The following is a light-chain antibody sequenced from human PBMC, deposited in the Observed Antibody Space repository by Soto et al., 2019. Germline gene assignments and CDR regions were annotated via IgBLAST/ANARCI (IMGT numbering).Light chain of an antibody. CDR3: SSYGGSSNV. CDR1: SSDVGGYNY. J-gene: IGLJ1*01. Sequence: QSVLTQPRSASGSPGQSVAISCTGTSSDVGGYNYVSWYQQHPGKAPKLMIYEVNKRPSGVPDRYSGSKSGNTASLTVSGVQAEDEADYYCSSYGGSSNVFGTGTKLTVL. V-gene: IGLV2-8*01. CDR2: EVN.